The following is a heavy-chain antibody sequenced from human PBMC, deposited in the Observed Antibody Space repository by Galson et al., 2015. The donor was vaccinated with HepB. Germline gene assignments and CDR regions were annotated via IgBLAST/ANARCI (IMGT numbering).Heavy chain of an antibody. Sequence: SLRLSCAASGITFNTYSMNWVRQAPGKGLEWVSSISSSSSYIYYADSVKGRFTISRDNARNSLYVQMNSLRADDTAVYHCATVEILVVRGGLRTKSYFDYWGRGTLVTVSS. CDR3: ATVEILVVRGGLRTKSYFDY. J-gene: IGHJ4*02. CDR1: GITFNTYS. V-gene: IGHV3-21*01. CDR2: ISSSSSYI. D-gene: IGHD3-10*01.